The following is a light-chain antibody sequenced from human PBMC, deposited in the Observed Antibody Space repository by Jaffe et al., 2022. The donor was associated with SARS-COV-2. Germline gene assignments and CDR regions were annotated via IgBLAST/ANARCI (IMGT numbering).Light chain of an antibody. J-gene: IGKJ1*01. CDR3: QQYGSPPGT. V-gene: IGKV3-20*01. CDR1: QSVSGSS. Sequence: EIVLTQSPGTLSLSPGERATLSCRASQSVSGSSLAWFQQKPGQAPRLLIYGASNWATDIPDRFSGSGSGTDFTLTISRLEPEDFAVYYCQQYGSPPGTFGQGTKVEIK. CDR2: GAS.